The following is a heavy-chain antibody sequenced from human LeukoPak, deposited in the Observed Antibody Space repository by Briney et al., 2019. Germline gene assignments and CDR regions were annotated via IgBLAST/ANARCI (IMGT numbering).Heavy chain of an antibody. J-gene: IGHJ6*02. CDR3: ARAAYDILTADYYYYYGMDV. CDR1: GGTFSSYA. Sequence: SVKVSCKASGGTFSSYAISWVRQAPGQGLEWMRGIIPIFGTANYAQKFQGRVTITADESTSTAHMELSSLRSEDTAVYYCARAAYDILTADYYYYYGMDVWGQGTTVTVSS. CDR2: IIPIFGTA. D-gene: IGHD3-9*01. V-gene: IGHV1-69*13.